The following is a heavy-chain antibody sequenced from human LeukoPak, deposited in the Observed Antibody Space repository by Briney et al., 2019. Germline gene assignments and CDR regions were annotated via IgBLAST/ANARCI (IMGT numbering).Heavy chain of an antibody. CDR1: GYTFTGYY. D-gene: IGHD6-19*01. CDR3: ARDAVYSSGSNWFDP. CDR2: INPNSGGT. Sequence: ASVKVSCKASGYTFTGYYMHWVRQAPGQGLEWMGWINPNSGGTNYAQKFQGRVTMTRDTSISTAYTELSRLRSDDTAVYYCARDAVYSSGSNWFDPWGQGTLVTVSS. V-gene: IGHV1-2*02. J-gene: IGHJ5*02.